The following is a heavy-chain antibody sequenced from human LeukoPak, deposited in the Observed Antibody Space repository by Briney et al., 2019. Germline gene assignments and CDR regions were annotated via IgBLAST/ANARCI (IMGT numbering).Heavy chain of an antibody. J-gene: IGHJ4*02. CDR2: IYYSGST. Sequence: AETLSLTCTVSGGSTSSSSYYWGWIRQPPGKGMEWIRRIYYSGSTYYTPSPKSRVTISVDPSKNQFSLQLSSVAAADTAVYYCARAAGITGTTTYGPIDCGGQGTLVTVSS. CDR1: GGSTSSSSYY. D-gene: IGHD1-7*01. CDR3: ARAAGITGTTTYGPIDC. V-gene: IGHV4-39*07.